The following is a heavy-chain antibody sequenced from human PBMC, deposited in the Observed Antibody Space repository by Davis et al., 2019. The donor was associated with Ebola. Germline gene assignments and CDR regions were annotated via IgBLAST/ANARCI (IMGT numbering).Heavy chain of an antibody. CDR3: AKDHTVTTYSPDY. Sequence: GESLKISCAASGFMFSNYAFHWVRQAPGNGLEWVTVISYDGSNEYYADSVKGRFTISRDNSKNTLYLQMNSLRAEDTAVYYCAKDHTVTTYSPDYWGQGTLVTVSS. CDR1: GFMFSNYA. CDR2: ISYDGSNE. V-gene: IGHV3-30-3*01. J-gene: IGHJ4*02. D-gene: IGHD4-17*01.